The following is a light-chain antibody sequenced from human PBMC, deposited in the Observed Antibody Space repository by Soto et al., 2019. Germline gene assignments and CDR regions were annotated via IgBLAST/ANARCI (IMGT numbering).Light chain of an antibody. V-gene: IGLV3-21*04. CDR2: YDS. Sequence: SYELTQPPSVSVAPEKTATITCGGTNIGDKRVHWYRQKPGQAPVLLISYDSDRPSGIPERFSGSNSGNTATLPISRVEAGDEADYYCQVWYIMTDNYVFGGGTKLTVL. CDR3: QVWYIMTDNYV. CDR1: NIGDKR. J-gene: IGLJ1*01.